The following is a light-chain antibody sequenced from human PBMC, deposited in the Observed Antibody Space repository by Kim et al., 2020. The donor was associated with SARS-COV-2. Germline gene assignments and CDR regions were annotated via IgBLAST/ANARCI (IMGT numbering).Light chain of an antibody. CDR3: QQYYNYPYT. CDR1: QGISSY. Sequence: AIRITQSPSSLSASTGDRVTITCRASQGISSYLAWYQQKPGKAPKLLMYAASTLKSGVPSRFSGSGSGTDFTLTISCLQSEDFASYYCQQYYNYPYTFGQGSKLEI. CDR2: AAS. J-gene: IGKJ2*01. V-gene: IGKV1-8*01.